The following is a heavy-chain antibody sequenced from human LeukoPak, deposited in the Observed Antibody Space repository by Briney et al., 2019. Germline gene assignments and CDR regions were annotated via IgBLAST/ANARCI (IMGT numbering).Heavy chain of an antibody. CDR1: GFTFSSYA. V-gene: IGHV3-23*01. J-gene: IGHJ6*02. D-gene: IGHD3-16*01. CDR2: ISGSGGST. CDR3: ATSLAEEGDHVWRNYYGMDV. Sequence: GGSLRLSCAASGFTFSSYAMSWVRQAPGKGLEWVSAISGSGGSTYYADSVKGRFTISRDNSKNTLYLQMNSLRAEDTAVYYCATSLAEEGDHVWRNYYGMDVWGQGTTVTVSS.